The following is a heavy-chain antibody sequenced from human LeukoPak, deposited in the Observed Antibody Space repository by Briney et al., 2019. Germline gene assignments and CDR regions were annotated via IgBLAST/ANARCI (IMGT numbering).Heavy chain of an antibody. V-gene: IGHV3-30*02. CDR3: AREFRGWYRNNWFDP. D-gene: IGHD6-19*01. CDR1: GFTFSSYG. J-gene: IGHJ5*02. Sequence: GGSLRLSCAASGFTFSSYGMHWVRQAPGKGLEWVAFIRYDGSNKYYADSVKGRFTISRDNSKNTLYLQMNSLRAEDTAVYYCAREFRGWYRNNWFDPWGQGTLVTVSS. CDR2: IRYDGSNK.